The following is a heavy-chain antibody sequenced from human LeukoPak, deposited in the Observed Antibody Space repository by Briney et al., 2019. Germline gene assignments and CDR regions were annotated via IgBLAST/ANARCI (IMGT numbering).Heavy chain of an antibody. CDR2: IVVGSGNT. CDR3: AADPMGDYVSP. Sequence: SVKVSCKASGFTFTSSAVQWVRQARGQRLEWIGWIVVGSGNTNYAQKFQEKVTITRDMSTSTAYMELSSLRSEDTAVYYCAADPMGDYVSPWGQGTLVTVSS. CDR1: GFTFTSSA. V-gene: IGHV1-58*01. J-gene: IGHJ5*02. D-gene: IGHD4-17*01.